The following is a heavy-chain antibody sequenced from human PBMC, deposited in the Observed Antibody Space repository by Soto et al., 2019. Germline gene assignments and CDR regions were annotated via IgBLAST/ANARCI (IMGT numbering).Heavy chain of an antibody. V-gene: IGHV4-34*01. Sequence: QVQLQQWGAGLLKPSETLSLTCAVYGGSFSGYYWSWIRQPPGKGLEWIGEINHSGRTNYNPSLKSRVTISVDTSKNQFSLKLSSVTAADTAVYYCARGKWFGEFGNWGQGTMVTVSS. CDR3: ARGKWFGEFGN. J-gene: IGHJ3*01. D-gene: IGHD3-10*01. CDR2: INHSGRT. CDR1: GGSFSGYY.